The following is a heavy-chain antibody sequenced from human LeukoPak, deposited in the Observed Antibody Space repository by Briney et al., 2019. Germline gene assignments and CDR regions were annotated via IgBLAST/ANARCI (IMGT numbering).Heavy chain of an antibody. CDR2: INPSGGST. CDR1: GYTFTSYY. J-gene: IGHJ6*03. D-gene: IGHD6-13*01. V-gene: IGHV1-46*01. Sequence: ASVKVSCKASGYTFTSYYMHWVRQAPGQGLEWMGIINPSGGSTSYAQKFQGRVTMTRDMSTSTVYMELSRLRSDDTAVYYCARDGSAAAGRYYYYYYMDVWGKGTTVTISS. CDR3: ARDGSAAAGRYYYYYYMDV.